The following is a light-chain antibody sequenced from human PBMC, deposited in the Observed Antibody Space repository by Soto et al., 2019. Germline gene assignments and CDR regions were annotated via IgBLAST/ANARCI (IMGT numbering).Light chain of an antibody. CDR3: QQYNNWLIT. Sequence: EIVMTQSPATLSVSPGERATLSCRASQSVSSNLAWYQQKPGQAPRLPLYGASTRATGIPARFSGSGSGTEFTLTISSLQSEDFAVYYCQQYNNWLITFGQGTRLEIK. J-gene: IGKJ5*01. CDR1: QSVSSN. V-gene: IGKV3-15*01. CDR2: GAS.